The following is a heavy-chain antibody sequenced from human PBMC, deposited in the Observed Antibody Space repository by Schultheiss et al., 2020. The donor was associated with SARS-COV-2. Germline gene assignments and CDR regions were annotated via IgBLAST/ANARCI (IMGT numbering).Heavy chain of an antibody. CDR1: GFTFSSYG. CDR2: ISYDGNTK. V-gene: IGHV3-30*03. CDR3: ARGGYSSSRDYYYYGMDV. D-gene: IGHD6-13*01. J-gene: IGHJ6*02. Sequence: GGFLRLSCAASGFTFSSYGMHWVRQAPGKGLEWVAVISYDGNTKYYADSVKGRFSISRDNSKNTLYLQMNSLRAEDTAVYYCARGGYSSSRDYYYYGMDVWGQGTTVTVSS.